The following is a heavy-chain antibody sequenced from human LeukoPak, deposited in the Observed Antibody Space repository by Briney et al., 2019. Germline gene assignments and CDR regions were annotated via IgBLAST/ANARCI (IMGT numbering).Heavy chain of an antibody. CDR3: AREGWGLFDY. CDR1: GFTFSSYW. CDR2: ISSSSSYI. V-gene: IGHV3-21*01. D-gene: IGHD2-15*01. J-gene: IGHJ4*02. Sequence: GESLRLSCAASGFTFSSYWMSWVRQAPGKGLEWVSSISSSSSYIYYADSVKGRFTISRDNAKNSLYLQMNSLRAEDTAVYYCAREGWGLFDYWGQGTLVTVSS.